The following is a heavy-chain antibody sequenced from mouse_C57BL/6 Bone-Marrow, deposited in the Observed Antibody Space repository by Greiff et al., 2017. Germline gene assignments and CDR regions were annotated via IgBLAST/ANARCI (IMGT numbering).Heavy chain of an antibody. CDR3: ARGGYYDYVWFAY. CDR2: IFPGSGST. V-gene: IGHV1-75*01. CDR1: GYTFTDYY. J-gene: IGHJ3*01. Sequence: VQLQESGPELVKPGASVKISCKASGYTFTDYYINWVKQRPGQGLEWIGWIFPGSGSTYYNEKFKGKATLTVDKSSSTAYMLLSSLTSEDSAVYFCARGGYYDYVWFAYWGQGTLVTVSA. D-gene: IGHD2-4*01.